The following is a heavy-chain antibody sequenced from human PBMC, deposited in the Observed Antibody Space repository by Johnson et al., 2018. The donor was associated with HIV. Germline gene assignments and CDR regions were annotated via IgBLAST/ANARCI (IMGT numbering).Heavy chain of an antibody. D-gene: IGHD3-22*01. CDR2: IYSGGST. CDR1: GFTVNGNY. J-gene: IGHJ3*02. V-gene: IGHV3-66*01. Sequence: VQLVESGGGLVQPGGSLRLSCAVSGFTVNGNYMSWVRQAPGKGLEWVSVIYSGGSTSYADSVKGRFTISRDNAKNTLYLQMNSLRAEDTAVYYCARRAYYYDSSGYYSHAFDIWGQGTMVTVSS. CDR3: ARRAYYYDSSGYYSHAFDI.